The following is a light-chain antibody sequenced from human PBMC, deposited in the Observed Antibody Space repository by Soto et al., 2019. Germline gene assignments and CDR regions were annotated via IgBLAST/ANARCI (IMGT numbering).Light chain of an antibody. CDR3: QQYGRSGT. V-gene: IGKV3-20*01. J-gene: IGKJ1*01. CDR2: STT. Sequence: EIGMTLSPATLSVSPGERATLSCRASQSVSSSYLAWYQQKPGQAPRLLIYSTTSRATGIPDRFSGSGSGTDFTLTISRLEPEDFAVYYCQQYGRSGTFGQGTKVDI. CDR1: QSVSSSY.